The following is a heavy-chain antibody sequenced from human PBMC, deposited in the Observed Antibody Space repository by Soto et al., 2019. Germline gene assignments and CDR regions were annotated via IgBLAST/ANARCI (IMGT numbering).Heavy chain of an antibody. CDR2: INPEGSAE. CDR3: ARHAVWCFDF. Sequence: EMQLVESGGALVQPGGSLRLSCAASGFTFSSSWMAWVRQAPGKGLEWVANINPEGSAEYYVDSVKGRFTISRDNAKNSLYLQMNSLRLEDTALYYCARHAVWCFDFWGQGTLVSISS. V-gene: IGHV3-7*02. D-gene: IGHD2-8*02. J-gene: IGHJ4*02. CDR1: GFTFSSSW.